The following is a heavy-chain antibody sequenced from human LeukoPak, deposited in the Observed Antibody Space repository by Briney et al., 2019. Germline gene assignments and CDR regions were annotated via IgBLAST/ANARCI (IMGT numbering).Heavy chain of an antibody. V-gene: IGHV4-59*01. Sequence: PSETLSLTCTVSGGSISSYYWSWLRQPPGKGLEWIGYIYYSGSTNYNPSLKSRVTISVDTSKNQFSLKLSSVTAADTAVYYCARGHRGEFWSGYYHFDYWGQGTLVTVSS. CDR2: IYYSGST. J-gene: IGHJ4*02. D-gene: IGHD3-3*01. CDR1: GGSISSYY. CDR3: ARGHRGEFWSGYYHFDY.